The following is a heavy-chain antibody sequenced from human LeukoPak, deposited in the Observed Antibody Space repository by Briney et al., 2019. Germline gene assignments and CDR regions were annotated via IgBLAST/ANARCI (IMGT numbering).Heavy chain of an antibody. CDR3: ARDKALNIVVVVAALDY. CDR2: ISYDGSNK. Sequence: GGSLRLSCAASGFTFSSYAMHWVRQAPGKGLEWVAVISYDGSNKYYADSVQGRFTISRDNSKNTLYLQMNSLRAEDTAVYWCARDKALNIVVVVAALDYWGQGTLVTVSS. D-gene: IGHD2-15*01. V-gene: IGHV3-30-3*01. J-gene: IGHJ4*02. CDR1: GFTFSSYA.